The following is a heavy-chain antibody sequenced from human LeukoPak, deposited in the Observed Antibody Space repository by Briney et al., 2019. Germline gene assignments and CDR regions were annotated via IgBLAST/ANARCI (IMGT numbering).Heavy chain of an antibody. CDR2: ISWNSGSI. D-gene: IGHD6-19*01. Sequence: GGSLRLSCAASGFTFDGYAMHWVRQAPGKGLEWVSGISWNSGSIGYADSVKGRFTISRDNAKKSLYLQMNTLRAEDTALYYCAKGRVAVAGTLAAEFDYWGQGTLVTVSS. V-gene: IGHV3-9*01. J-gene: IGHJ4*02. CDR1: GFTFDGYA. CDR3: AKGRVAVAGTLAAEFDY.